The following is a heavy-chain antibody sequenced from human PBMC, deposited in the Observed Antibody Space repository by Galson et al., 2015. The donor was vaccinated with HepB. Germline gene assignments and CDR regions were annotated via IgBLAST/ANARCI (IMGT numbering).Heavy chain of an antibody. CDR3: ARDRAVISLGAFDY. D-gene: IGHD3-16*01. CDR1: GFTFSSYW. Sequence: SLRLSCAASGFTFSSYWMSWVRQAPGEGLEWVANINQEGSEKHYVDSVKGRFTISRDNAKNSLYLQMNSLRAGDTALYYCARDRAVISLGAFDYWGRGTLVTVSS. CDR2: INQEGSEK. J-gene: IGHJ4*02. V-gene: IGHV3-7*01.